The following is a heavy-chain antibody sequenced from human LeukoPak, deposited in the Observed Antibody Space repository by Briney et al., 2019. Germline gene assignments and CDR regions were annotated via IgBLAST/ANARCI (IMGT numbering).Heavy chain of an antibody. CDR1: GFTFSRLA. Sequence: GGSLRLSCAASGFTFSRLAMTWVRQAPGKGLEWVANIKQDGSEKYYVNSVKGRFTISRDNAKNSLYLQMNSLRAEDTAIYYCAREDDWNYEDYWGQGTLVTVSS. J-gene: IGHJ4*02. D-gene: IGHD1-7*01. V-gene: IGHV3-7*01. CDR2: IKQDGSEK. CDR3: AREDDWNYEDY.